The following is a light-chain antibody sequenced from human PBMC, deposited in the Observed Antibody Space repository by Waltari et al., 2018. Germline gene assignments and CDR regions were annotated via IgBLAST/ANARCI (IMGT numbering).Light chain of an antibody. Sequence: ESVLTQYPGTLYLSPGERADLTSRASQGVSIIYLTWYQQKPGQAPRLLIRGASNRASGIPDRFSGSGSGTDFTLTISRLEPEDFAVYYCQQHANSPWTFGQGTKVEIK. CDR3: QQHANSPWT. J-gene: IGKJ1*01. CDR2: GAS. CDR1: QGVSIIY. V-gene: IGKV3-20*01.